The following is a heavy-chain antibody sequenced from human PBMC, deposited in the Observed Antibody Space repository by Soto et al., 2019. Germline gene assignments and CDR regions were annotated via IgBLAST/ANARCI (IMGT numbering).Heavy chain of an antibody. D-gene: IGHD3-10*01. CDR1: GFTFSDYY. CDR3: ARSRKPSYYSGPYFDF. CDR2: ISGAGS. Sequence: QVQLVESGGDLVEPGGSLRLSCAASGFTFSDYYMSWMRQAPGKGLEWIAYISGAGSNYADSGQGRFTISRDNTKNSLYPQMNSLRDEDTAVYYCARSRKPSYYSGPYFDFWGQGALVTVSS. J-gene: IGHJ4*02. V-gene: IGHV3-11*01.